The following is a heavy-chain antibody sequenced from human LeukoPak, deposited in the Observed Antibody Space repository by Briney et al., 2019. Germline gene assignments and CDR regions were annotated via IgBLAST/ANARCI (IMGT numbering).Heavy chain of an antibody. CDR3: ARGARRLTMIVVVITHDYFDC. D-gene: IGHD3-22*01. CDR2: INPNSGGT. J-gene: IGHJ4*02. CDR1: GYTFTGYY. Sequence: ASVKVSCKASGYTFTGYYMHWVRQAPGQGLEWMGWINPNSGGTNYAQKFQGRVTMTRDTSISTAYMELSRLRSDDTAVYYCARGARRLTMIVVVITHDYFDCWGQGTLVTVSS. V-gene: IGHV1-2*02.